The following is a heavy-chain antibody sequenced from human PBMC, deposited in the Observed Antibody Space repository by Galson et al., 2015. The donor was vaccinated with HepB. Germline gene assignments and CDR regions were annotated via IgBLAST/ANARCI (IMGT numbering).Heavy chain of an antibody. J-gene: IGHJ6*03. CDR3: AGVSPTVTTGGVEYYYMDV. D-gene: IGHD4-17*01. CDR2: IIPILGIA. Sequence: SVKVSCKASGGTFSSYAISWVRQAPGQGLEWMGGIIPILGIANYAQKFQGRVTITADKSTSTAYMELSSLRSEDTAVYYCAGVSPTVTTGGVEYYYMDVWGKGTTVTVSS. CDR1: GGTFSSYA. V-gene: IGHV1-69*10.